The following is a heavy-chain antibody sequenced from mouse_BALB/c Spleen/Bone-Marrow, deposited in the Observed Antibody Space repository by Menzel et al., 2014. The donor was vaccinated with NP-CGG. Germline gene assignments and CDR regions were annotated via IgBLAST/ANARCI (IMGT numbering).Heavy chain of an antibody. CDR1: GYTFTSYY. V-gene: IGHV1S81*02. CDR3: TRYGNYYFDY. D-gene: IGHD2-1*01. J-gene: IGHJ2*01. Sequence: QVQLQQSGPELVKPGASVKLSCKASGYTFTSYYMYWVKQRPGQGLEWIGEINPSNGGTNFNEKFKSKATLTVDKSSSTAYMQLSSLTSEDSAVYYCTRYGNYYFDYWGQGTTLTVSS. CDR2: INPSNGGT.